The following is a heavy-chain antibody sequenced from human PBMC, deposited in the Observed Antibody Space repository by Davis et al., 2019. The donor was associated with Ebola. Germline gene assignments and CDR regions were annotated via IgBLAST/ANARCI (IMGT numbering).Heavy chain of an antibody. V-gene: IGHV1-18*01. CDR2: ISAYNGNT. Sequence: AASVKVSCKASGYTFTSYGISWVRQAPGQGLEWMGWISAYNGNTNYAQKFQGRVTMTEDTSTDTAYMELSSLRSEDTAVYYCAAHTHGEYYFDYWGQGTLVTVSS. CDR3: AAHTHGEYYFDY. D-gene: IGHD3-10*01. J-gene: IGHJ4*02. CDR1: GYTFTSYG.